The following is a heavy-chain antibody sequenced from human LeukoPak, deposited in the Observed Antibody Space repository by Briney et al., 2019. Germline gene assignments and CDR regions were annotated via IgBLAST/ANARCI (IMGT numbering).Heavy chain of an antibody. J-gene: IGHJ4*02. D-gene: IGHD3-9*01. CDR3: AHSDLYFIGTRGYLDY. Sequence: ESGPTLVKPTQTLTLTCTFSGFSLSTSGVGVGWIRQPPGKALEWLALIYWDDDKRYSPSLKSRLTITKDTSKNQVVLTMTNMDPVDTATYYCAHSDLYFIGTRGYLDYWGQGTLVTVSS. CDR1: GFSLSTSGVG. V-gene: IGHV2-5*02. CDR2: IYWDDDK.